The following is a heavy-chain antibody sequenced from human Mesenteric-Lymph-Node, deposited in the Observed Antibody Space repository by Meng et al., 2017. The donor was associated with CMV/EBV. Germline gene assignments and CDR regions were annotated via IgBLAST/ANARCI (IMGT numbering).Heavy chain of an antibody. CDR2: IYSGGST. CDR3: AKLGSTSLLWFDP. V-gene: IGHV3-53*01. CDR1: GFTVSSNY. J-gene: IGHJ5*02. Sequence: ETLSLTCAASGFTVSSNYMNWVRQAPGKGLEWVSVIYSGGSTYYADSVKGRFTISRDNSKNTLYLQMNSLRVEDTAVYYCAKLGSTSLLWFDPWGQGTLVTVSS. D-gene: IGHD2-2*01.